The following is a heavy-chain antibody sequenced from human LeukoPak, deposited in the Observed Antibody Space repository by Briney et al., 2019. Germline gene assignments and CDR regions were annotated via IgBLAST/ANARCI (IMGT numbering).Heavy chain of an antibody. D-gene: IGHD6-6*01. CDR2: TYYRSKWYN. CDR1: GDSVSSNSGA. CDR3: ARYSGSVRQFDY. J-gene: IGHJ4*02. V-gene: IGHV6-1*01. Sequence: PSQTLSLTCALSGDSVSSNSGAWNWIRQSPSRGLEWLGRTYYRSKWYNDYAVSVKSRITVNPDTSKNQFSLQLNSVTPEDTAVYYCARYSGSVRQFDYWGQGTPVTVSS.